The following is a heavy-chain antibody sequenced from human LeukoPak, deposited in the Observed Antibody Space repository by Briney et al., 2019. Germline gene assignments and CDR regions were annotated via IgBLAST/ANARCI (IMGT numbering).Heavy chain of an antibody. V-gene: IGHV1-69*04. Sequence: ASVKVSCKASGGTFSSYAISWVRQAPGQGLEWMGRIIPILGIANYAQKFQGRVTITADKSTSTAYMELGSLRSEDTAVYYCARGGIAAAGSRFDYWGQGTLVTVSS. CDR1: GGTFSSYA. J-gene: IGHJ4*02. CDR2: IIPILGIA. CDR3: ARGGIAAAGSRFDY. D-gene: IGHD6-13*01.